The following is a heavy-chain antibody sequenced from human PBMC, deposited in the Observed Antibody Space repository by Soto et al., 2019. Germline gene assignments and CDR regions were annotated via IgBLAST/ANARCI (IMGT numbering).Heavy chain of an antibody. J-gene: IGHJ5*02. CDR2: MHSDVTT. D-gene: IGHD6-13*01. CDR3: ARQLSGSWYNWFDP. V-gene: IGHV3-53*01. Sequence: GGSLRLSCAASGFSVTANSMSWVRQAPGKGLEWVSVMHSDVTTYYADSVKGRFIISRDNSKNALYLQMSNLRGEDTARYFCARQLSGSWYNWFDPWGQGTLVTVSS. CDR1: GFSVTANS.